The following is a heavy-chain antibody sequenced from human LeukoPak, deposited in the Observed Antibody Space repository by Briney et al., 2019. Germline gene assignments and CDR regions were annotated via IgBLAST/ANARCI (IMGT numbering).Heavy chain of an antibody. J-gene: IGHJ5*02. Sequence: QSGGSLRLSCAASGFTFSSYAMSWVRQAPGKGLEWVSAISGSGGSTYYADSVKGRFTISRDNSKNTLYLQMNSLRAEDTAVYYCVRGGLGYCSGGSCQNWFDPWGQGTLVTVSS. D-gene: IGHD2-15*01. CDR3: VRGGLGYCSGGSCQNWFDP. CDR1: GFTFSSYA. CDR2: ISGSGGST. V-gene: IGHV3-23*01.